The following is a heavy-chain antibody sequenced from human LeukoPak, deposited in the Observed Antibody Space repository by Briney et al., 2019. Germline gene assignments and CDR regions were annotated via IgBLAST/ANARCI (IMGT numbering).Heavy chain of an antibody. D-gene: IGHD6-19*01. CDR3: ARGSGSGWSKFDY. CDR1: GFTVNSNY. Sequence: GGSLRLSCAASGFTVNSNYMSWVRQAPGKGLEWVSYISSSGSTIYYADSVKGRFTISRDNAKNSLYLQMNSPRAEDTAVYYCARGSGSGWSKFDYWGQGTLVTVSS. CDR2: ISSSGSTI. J-gene: IGHJ4*02. V-gene: IGHV3-11*04.